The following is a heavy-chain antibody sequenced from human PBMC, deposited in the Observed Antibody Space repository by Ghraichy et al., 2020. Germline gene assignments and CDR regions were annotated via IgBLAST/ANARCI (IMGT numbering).Heavy chain of an antibody. CDR1: GYTFTGYY. V-gene: IGHV1-2*02. CDR3: AITPMVRGVHYYYGMDV. Sequence: ASVKVSCKASGYTFTGYYMHWVRQAPGQGLEWMGWINPNSGGTNYAQKFQGRVTMTRDTSISTAYMELSRLRSDDMAVYYCAITPMVRGVHYYYGMDVWGQGTTVTVSS. D-gene: IGHD3-10*01. CDR2: INPNSGGT. J-gene: IGHJ6*02.